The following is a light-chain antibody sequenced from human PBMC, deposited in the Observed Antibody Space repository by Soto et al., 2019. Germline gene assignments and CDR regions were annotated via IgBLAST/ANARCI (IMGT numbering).Light chain of an antibody. V-gene: IGLV2-8*01. Sequence: QSALTQPPSASGSPGQSVAISCTGTSSDVGGYNFVSWYQQHPGKAPKVLIYEVSKRASRVPDRFSGSKSGNTASLTVSGLQAEDEADYYCSSYAGSNNVLFGGGTKLTVL. CDR1: SSDVGGYNF. J-gene: IGLJ2*01. CDR2: EVS. CDR3: SSYAGSNNVL.